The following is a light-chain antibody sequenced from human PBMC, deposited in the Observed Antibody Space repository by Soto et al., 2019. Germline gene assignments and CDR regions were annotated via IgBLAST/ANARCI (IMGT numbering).Light chain of an antibody. CDR2: GAS. J-gene: IGKJ5*01. V-gene: IGKV3-20*01. Sequence: EIVLTQFPGTLSLSPGERATLSCRASQSVGSNYLAWYQQRPGQPPNLLIFGASHRAPDIPDRFSGSGSGPEYTLTITRLEPEDFAVYSCQQYGFSPISFGQGTRLVIK. CDR1: QSVGSNY. CDR3: QQYGFSPIS.